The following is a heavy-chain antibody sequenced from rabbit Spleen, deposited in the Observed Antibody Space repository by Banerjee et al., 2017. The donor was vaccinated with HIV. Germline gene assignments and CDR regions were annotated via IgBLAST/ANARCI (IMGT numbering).Heavy chain of an antibody. Sequence: QEQLEESGGGLVKPEGSLTLTCTASGFDFSSDTMCWVRQAPGKGLEWIACISTSSASNGGTTYYARWAKGRFTISRTSSTTVTLQMTSLTAADTATYFCARGGPSSNNLFDLWGPGTLVTVS. CDR1: GFDFSSDT. J-gene: IGHJ4*01. CDR3: ARGGPSSNNLFDL. V-gene: IGHV1S45*01. CDR2: ISTSSASNGGTT. D-gene: IGHD1-1*01.